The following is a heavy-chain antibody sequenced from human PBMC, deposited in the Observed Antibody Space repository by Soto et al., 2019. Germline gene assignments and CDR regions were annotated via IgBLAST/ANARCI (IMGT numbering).Heavy chain of an antibody. J-gene: IGHJ6*02. Sequence: QVQLVESGGGVVQPGRSLTLSCAVSGFTFSSCAFHWVRQTPGKRLEWVAVISFDGSKKYYADSVRGRFTISRDNSKSTLYLQMNSLIAEDTAVYYCSRDLGYCSSTSCYANYRYYYGLDVWGQGTTVTVSS. CDR2: ISFDGSKK. CDR3: SRDLGYCSSTSCYANYRYYYGLDV. V-gene: IGHV3-30-3*01. CDR1: GFTFSSCA. D-gene: IGHD2-2*01.